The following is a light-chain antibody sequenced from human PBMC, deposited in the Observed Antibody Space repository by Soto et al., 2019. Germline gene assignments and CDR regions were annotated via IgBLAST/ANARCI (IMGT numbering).Light chain of an antibody. V-gene: IGLV1-40*01. CDR2: LNI. Sequence: QSVLTQPPSVSGAPGQRVTISCTGSSSNIGAGYDVHWYQHLPGTAPKLLIYLNINRPSGVPDRFSGSKSGTSASLAITGLQAEDEADYYCQSYDSSLSAWVFGGGTKLTVL. CDR3: QSYDSSLSAWV. CDR1: SSNIGAGYD. J-gene: IGLJ3*02.